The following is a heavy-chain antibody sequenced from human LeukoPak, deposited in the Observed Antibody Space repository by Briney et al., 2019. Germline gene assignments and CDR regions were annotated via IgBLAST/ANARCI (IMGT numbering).Heavy chain of an antibody. D-gene: IGHD3-10*01. CDR2: IYYSGST. J-gene: IGHJ6*04. Sequence: PSETLSLTCTVSGGSISSGGYYWSWIRQHPGKGLVWIGYIYYSGSTYYNPSLKSRVTISVDTSKNQFSLKLSSVTAADTAVYYCARELIWFGEFSGYGMDVWGKGTTVTVSS. CDR1: GGSISSGGYY. V-gene: IGHV4-31*03. CDR3: ARELIWFGEFSGYGMDV.